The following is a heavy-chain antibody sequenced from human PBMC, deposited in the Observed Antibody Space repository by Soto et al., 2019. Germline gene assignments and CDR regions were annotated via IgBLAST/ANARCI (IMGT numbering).Heavy chain of an antibody. Sequence: VKVSGKDSGYTFTSYAMHWVRQAPGQRLEWMGWINAGNGNTKYSQKFQGRVTITRDTSTSTAYMELSSLRSEDTAVYYCARDLADTAMAPWGQGTLVTVSS. D-gene: IGHD5-18*01. V-gene: IGHV1-3*01. CDR1: GYTFTSYA. CDR3: ARDLADTAMAP. J-gene: IGHJ5*02. CDR2: INAGNGNT.